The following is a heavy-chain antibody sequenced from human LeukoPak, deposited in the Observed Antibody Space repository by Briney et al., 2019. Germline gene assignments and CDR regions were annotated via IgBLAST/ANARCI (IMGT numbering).Heavy chain of an antibody. D-gene: IGHD5-18*01. Sequence: ASVKVSCKASGYTFTGYYMHWVRQAPGQGLEWMGWINPNSGGTNYAQKFQGWVTMTRDTSISTAYMELSRLRSDDTAVYYCASSKGTAMAKFDYWGQGTLVTVSS. CDR1: GYTFTGYY. CDR3: ASSKGTAMAKFDY. J-gene: IGHJ4*02. V-gene: IGHV1-2*04. CDR2: INPNSGGT.